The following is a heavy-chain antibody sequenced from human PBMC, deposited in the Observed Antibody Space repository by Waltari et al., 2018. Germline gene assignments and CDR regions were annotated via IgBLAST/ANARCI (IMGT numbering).Heavy chain of an antibody. CDR1: GYIFSNYG. CDR2: IYPYIGNT. J-gene: IGHJ4*02. V-gene: IGHV1-18*01. D-gene: IGHD6-13*01. Sequence: QLVQSGAEVKKPGASVKVSCKASGYIFSNYGITWVRKAPGQGLEWMGWIYPYIGNTHYEQSHQGRVTLTTDTATTTVEMEISGLRSDDTAIYYCARDDADSSNFGGFWGQGTLVTVSS. CDR3: ARDDADSSNFGGF.